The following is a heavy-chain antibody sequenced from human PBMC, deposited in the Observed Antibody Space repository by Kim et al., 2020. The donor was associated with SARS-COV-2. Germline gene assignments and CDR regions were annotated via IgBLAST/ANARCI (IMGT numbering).Heavy chain of an antibody. Sequence: SETLSLTCTVSGGSISDYYWSWIRQPPGKGLEWIGYIYNSGSTKYNSSLKSRATLSVDTSKNQFSLILSSVTAAVTAVYYCARHHWGVGVDYWGSGALV. V-gene: IGHV4-59*08. CDR2: IYNSGST. D-gene: IGHD3-16*01. J-gene: IGHJ4*02. CDR1: GGSISDYY. CDR3: ARHHWGVGVDY.